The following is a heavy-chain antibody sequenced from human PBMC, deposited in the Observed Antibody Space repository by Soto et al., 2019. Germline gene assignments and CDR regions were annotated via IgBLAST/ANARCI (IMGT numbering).Heavy chain of an antibody. J-gene: IGHJ4*02. V-gene: IGHV1-8*01. D-gene: IGHD1-7*01. CDR1: GYTFTSYD. CDR2: MNPNSGNT. CDR3: ARVIPGTVRGQRDY. Sequence: SVKVSCKASGYTFTSYDINWVRQATGKGLEWMGWMNPNSGNTGYAQKFQGRVTMTRNTSISTAYMELSSLRSEDTAVYYCARVIPGTVRGQRDYWGQGTLVTVSS.